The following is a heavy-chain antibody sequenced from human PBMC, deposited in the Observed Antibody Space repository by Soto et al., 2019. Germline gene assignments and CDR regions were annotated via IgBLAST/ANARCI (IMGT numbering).Heavy chain of an antibody. Sequence: QVQLVESGGGLVKPGGSLRLSCAASGFTFSDYYMSWIRQAPGKGLEWVSYISSSGSTIYYADSVKGRFTISRDNSKNSLYLQMNSLRAEDTAVYYCASERIVVVPAQDYYMDVWGKGTTVTVSS. CDR3: ASERIVVVPAQDYYMDV. CDR2: ISSSGSTI. V-gene: IGHV3-11*01. D-gene: IGHD2-2*01. CDR1: GFTFSDYY. J-gene: IGHJ6*03.